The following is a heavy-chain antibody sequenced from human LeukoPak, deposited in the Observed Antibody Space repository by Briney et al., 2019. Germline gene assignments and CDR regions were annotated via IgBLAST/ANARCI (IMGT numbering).Heavy chain of an antibody. CDR1: GFTFSSYS. CDR2: ISGSGGST. V-gene: IGHV3-23*01. CDR3: AKDDDFWSGYPDYYGMDV. Sequence: GGSLRLSCAASGFTFSSYSMNWVRQAPGKGLEWVSAISGSGGSTYYADSVKGRFTISRDNSKNTLYLQMNSLRAEDTAVYYCAKDDDFWSGYPDYYGMDVWGQGTTVTVSS. D-gene: IGHD3-3*01. J-gene: IGHJ6*02.